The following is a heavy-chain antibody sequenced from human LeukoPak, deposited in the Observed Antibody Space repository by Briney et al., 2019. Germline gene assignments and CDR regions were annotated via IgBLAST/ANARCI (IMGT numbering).Heavy chain of an antibody. V-gene: IGHV4-59*13. Sequence: SETLSLTCTVSGASISSDYWTWIRQPPGMGLEWIGYIYYSGTTNSNPSLKSRVTMSVDTSRNQFSLELPSVTAADSAVYYCARYLRQPGTFYLDHWGQGTLVTVSS. CDR1: GASISSDY. CDR3: ARYLRQPGTFYLDH. D-gene: IGHD3-16*01. J-gene: IGHJ4*02. CDR2: IYYSGTT.